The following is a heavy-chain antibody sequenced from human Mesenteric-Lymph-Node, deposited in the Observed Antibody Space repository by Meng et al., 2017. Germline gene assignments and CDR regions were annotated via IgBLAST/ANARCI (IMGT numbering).Heavy chain of an antibody. V-gene: IGHV3-48*03. J-gene: IGHJ6*02. CDR1: GFTFSSYE. D-gene: IGHD5-18*01. Sequence: GESLKISCAASGFTFSSYEMNWVRRAPGKGLEWVSYISSSGSTIYYADSVKGRFTISRDNAKNSLYLQMNSLRAEDTAVYYCARDLSYGPYYGMDVWGQGTTVTVSS. CDR3: ARDLSYGPYYGMDV. CDR2: ISSSGSTI.